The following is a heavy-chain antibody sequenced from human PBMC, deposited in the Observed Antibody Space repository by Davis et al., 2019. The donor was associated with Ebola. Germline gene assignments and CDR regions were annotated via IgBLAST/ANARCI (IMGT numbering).Heavy chain of an antibody. Sequence: PSETLFLTCTVSGGSISSYYCSWIRQPPGKGLEWIGYMYSSGRTNYNPSLKSRVTISADTPKNQFSLKLSSVTAADTAVYYCATEVYEGYFHHWGQGTLVTVSS. V-gene: IGHV4-59*01. CDR1: GGSISSYY. CDR3: ATEVYEGYFHH. D-gene: IGHD1-14*01. CDR2: MYSSGRT. J-gene: IGHJ1*01.